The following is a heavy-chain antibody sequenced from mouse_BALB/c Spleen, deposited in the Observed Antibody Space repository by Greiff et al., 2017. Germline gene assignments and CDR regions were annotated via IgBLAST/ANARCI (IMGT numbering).Heavy chain of an antibody. V-gene: IGHV2-9*02. J-gene: IGHJ3*01. D-gene: IGHD5-5*01. CDR2: IWAGGST. Sequence: VQLVESGPGLVAPSQSLSITCTVSGFSLTSYGVHWVRQPPGKGLEWLGVIWAGGSTNYNSALMSRLSISKDNSKSQVFLKMNSLQTDDTAMYYCARGDYQTWFAYWGQGTLVTVSA. CDR1: GFSLTSYG. CDR3: ARGDYQTWFAY.